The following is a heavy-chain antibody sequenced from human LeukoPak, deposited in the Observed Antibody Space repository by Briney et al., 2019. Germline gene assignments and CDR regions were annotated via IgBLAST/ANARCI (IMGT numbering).Heavy chain of an antibody. CDR2: IYDSERT. CDR3: ARHQGGGITYLDQ. J-gene: IGHJ4*02. D-gene: IGHD2-15*01. CDR1: GCSISSRTDY. Sequence: SETLSLICTGSGCSISSRTDYWGCIRQPPGKVLDWIGTIYDSERTYYRASLKTRVTISVDTSKIQFSLKLTSVTDEDTAVYYCARHQGGGITYLDQWGQGTLVTVSS. V-gene: IGHV4-39*01.